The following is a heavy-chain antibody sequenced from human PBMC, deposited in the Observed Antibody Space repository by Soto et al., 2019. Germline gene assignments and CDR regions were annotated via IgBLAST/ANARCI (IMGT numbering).Heavy chain of an antibody. CDR2: IWYDGSNK. Sequence: GGSLRLSCAASGFTFSSYGMHWVRQAPGKGLERVAVIWYDGSNKYYADSVKGRFTISRDNSKNTLYLQMNSLRAEDTAVYYCARDKRGDYSKTYFDYWGQGTLVTVSS. V-gene: IGHV3-33*01. J-gene: IGHJ4*02. D-gene: IGHD4-4*01. CDR3: ARDKRGDYSKTYFDY. CDR1: GFTFSSYG.